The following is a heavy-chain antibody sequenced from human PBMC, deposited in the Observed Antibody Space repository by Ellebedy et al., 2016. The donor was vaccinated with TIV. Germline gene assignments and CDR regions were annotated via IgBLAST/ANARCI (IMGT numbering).Heavy chain of an antibody. J-gene: IGHJ4*02. CDR2: ISYDGHNK. Sequence: GGSLRLXXAASGFTFSTYAMHWVRQAPGRGLECVAVISYDGHNKYYEDSVKGRFTISRDNSKRTLYLQMNSLRVEDTAVYYCAKGYRDGGHWGQGTLVTVSS. CDR3: AKGYRDGGH. CDR1: GFTFSTYA. V-gene: IGHV3-30*18. D-gene: IGHD1-14*01.